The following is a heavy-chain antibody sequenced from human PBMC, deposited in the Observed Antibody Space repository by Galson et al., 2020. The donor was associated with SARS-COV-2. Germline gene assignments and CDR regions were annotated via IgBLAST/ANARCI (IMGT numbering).Heavy chain of an antibody. CDR2: INPNSGGT. Sequence: ASVKVSCKASGYTFTGYYMHWVRQAPGQGLEWMGWINPNSGGTNYAQKFQGRVTMTRDTYISTAYMELSRLRSDDTAVYYCARVRFPASTSSVLSGLCFDPWGQGTLVTVSS. CDR1: GYTFTGYY. D-gene: IGHD6-13*01. CDR3: ARVRFPASTSSVLSGLCFDP. J-gene: IGHJ5*02. V-gene: IGHV1-2*02.